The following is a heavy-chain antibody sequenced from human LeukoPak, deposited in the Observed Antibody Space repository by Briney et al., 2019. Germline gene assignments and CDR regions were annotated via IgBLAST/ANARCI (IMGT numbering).Heavy chain of an antibody. Sequence: PGGSLRPSCAASGFTFSNYAMSWVRQAPGKGLEWVSRIIGSGGDTYYADSVKGRFTISRDNSKNTLYLQMNSLRAEDTAVYYCAKDLRTYGSGIYRLPTVIFDYWGQGTLVTVSS. CDR1: GFTFSNYA. D-gene: IGHD3-10*01. J-gene: IGHJ4*02. CDR3: AKDLRTYGSGIYRLPTVIFDY. V-gene: IGHV3-23*01. CDR2: IIGSGGDT.